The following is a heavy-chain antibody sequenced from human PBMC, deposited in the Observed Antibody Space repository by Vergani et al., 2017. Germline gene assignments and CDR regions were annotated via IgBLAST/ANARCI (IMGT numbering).Heavy chain of an antibody. V-gene: IGHV3-7*01. D-gene: IGHD4-17*01. J-gene: IGHJ6*02. Sequence: EVEVVESGGGLVQPGGSLRLSCAASGFRFSNYWMHWLRPAPGKGLEWVANIKQDGSEKYYVDSVKGRFTISRDNAKNSLYLQMNSLRAEDTAVYYCARETDGDYDRLYYYGMDVWGQGTTVTVSS. CDR1: GFRFSNYW. CDR3: ARETDGDYDRLYYYGMDV. CDR2: IKQDGSEK.